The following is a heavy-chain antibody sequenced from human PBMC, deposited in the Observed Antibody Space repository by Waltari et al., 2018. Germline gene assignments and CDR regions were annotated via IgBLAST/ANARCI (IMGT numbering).Heavy chain of an antibody. J-gene: IGHJ4*02. CDR2: INPTSGGT. CDR1: GYTFTGYY. Sequence: QVQLEQSGAEVKKPGASVQVSCKTAGYTFTGYYMHCVRQAPGQGLAWMGWINPTSGGTTDAQKFQGRVTMTRDTSISTAYMELSSLRSDDTAVYYCARSGYGIDYWGQGTLVTVSS. CDR3: ARSGYGIDY. V-gene: IGHV1-2*02. D-gene: IGHD3-3*01.